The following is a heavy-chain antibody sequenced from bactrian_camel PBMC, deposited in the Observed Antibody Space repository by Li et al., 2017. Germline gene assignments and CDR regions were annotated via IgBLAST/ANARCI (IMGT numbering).Heavy chain of an antibody. CDR2: IDRGGGTT. J-gene: IGHJ4*01. Sequence: HVQLVESGGGSVQAGGSLRLSCAASGFTFSSYWMYWVRQAPGKGLEWVSAIDRGGGTTSYADSVMGRFTISRDNAKNTVYLQMNSLKPEDTAVYYRVRDIFGPGTGFNYWGQGTQVTVS. CDR3: VRDIFGPGTGFNY. D-gene: IGHD5*01. V-gene: IGHV3S26*01. CDR1: GFTFSSYW.